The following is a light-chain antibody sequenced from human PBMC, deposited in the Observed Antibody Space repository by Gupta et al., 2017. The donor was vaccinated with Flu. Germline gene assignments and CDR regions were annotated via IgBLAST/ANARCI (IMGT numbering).Light chain of an antibody. J-gene: IGLJ3*02. Sequence: QSVLTPPPSASGAPGQRVTISCSGGSSNIASNYVSWYQQFPGTAPKLLIYRNYQRSSGVPDRFSASTSVTSASLAISGLRSDDEAEYFCAAWDDKLSGLVFGGGTKVTVL. CDR1: SSNIASNY. CDR2: RNY. V-gene: IGLV1-47*01. CDR3: AAWDDKLSGLV.